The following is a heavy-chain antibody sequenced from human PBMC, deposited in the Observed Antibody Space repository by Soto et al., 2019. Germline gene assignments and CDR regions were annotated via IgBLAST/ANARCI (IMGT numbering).Heavy chain of an antibody. D-gene: IGHD3-16*01. V-gene: IGHV1-18*01. Sequence: QVQLVQSGAEVKNPGASVKVSCKASGYTFTRYGIGWARQAPGQGLEWMGWINTYNGNTNYAQNVQGRVTLTTDTSTSTAYMEMRSLRFNDTAIYYCAMVDVYVTPSPQDVWGKGPTLLVSS. CDR3: AMVDVYVTPSPQDV. CDR1: GYTFTRYG. CDR2: INTYNGNT. J-gene: IGHJ6*04.